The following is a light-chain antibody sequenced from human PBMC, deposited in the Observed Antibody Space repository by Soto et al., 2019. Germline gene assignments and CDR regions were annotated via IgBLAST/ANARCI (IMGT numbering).Light chain of an antibody. V-gene: IGKV3-15*01. CDR3: QQYNKWPLT. CDR2: RAS. Sequence: EIVMTQSPVTLSVSPWERATLSCTASQSVNNNVAWSQQKPGHTPRLLIYRASIGATGTPARFSGSGSGSDFTLTISSLQSEDFAVYYCQQYNKWPLTFGPGTKVDIK. J-gene: IGKJ3*01. CDR1: QSVNNN.